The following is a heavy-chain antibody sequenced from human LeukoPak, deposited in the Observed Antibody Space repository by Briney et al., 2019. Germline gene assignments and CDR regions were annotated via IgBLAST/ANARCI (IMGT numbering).Heavy chain of an antibody. V-gene: IGHV3-15*01. D-gene: IGHD6-13*01. CDR3: TTSAYSSSWYRGGKFDY. Sequence: GGALRLSFAAPGFTFRNALITSVPQATAKVLEWVGRIKSKTDRGTTDYAATVKGRLNISRDDSKNTLYLQMNSLKTEDTAVYYCTTSAYSSSWYRGGKFDYWGQGTLVTVSS. J-gene: IGHJ4*02. CDR1: GFTFRNAL. CDR2: IKSKTDRGTT.